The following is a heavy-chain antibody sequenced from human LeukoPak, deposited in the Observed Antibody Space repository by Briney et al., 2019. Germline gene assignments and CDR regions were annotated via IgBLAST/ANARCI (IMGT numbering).Heavy chain of an antibody. D-gene: IGHD2-2*01. CDR3: AKAVTAAGTNY. CDR1: GFIASSNY. CDR2: IYSAGST. J-gene: IGHJ4*02. V-gene: IGHV3-66*01. Sequence: GGSLRLSCAASGFIASSNYMSWVRQAPGEGLGWDSVIYSAGSTYYADSVKGRFTISRDNSKNTLYLQMNSLRAEDTAVYYCAKAVTAAGTNYWGQGTLVTVSS.